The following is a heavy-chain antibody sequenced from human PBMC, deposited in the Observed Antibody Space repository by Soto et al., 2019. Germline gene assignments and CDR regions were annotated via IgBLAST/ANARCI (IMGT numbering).Heavy chain of an antibody. V-gene: IGHV3-23*01. D-gene: IGHD3-10*01. J-gene: IGHJ5*02. CDR3: ANKFFSGSGSYRGWFDP. CDR2: ISGSGDST. Sequence: EVQLLESGGGLVQHGGSLRLSCAASGFTFSSYAMNWVRQAPGKGLEWVSIISGSGDSTYYADSVKGRFTISRDNTKNTLYLQMNSLRAEDTAVYYCANKFFSGSGSYRGWFDPWGQGTLVTVSS. CDR1: GFTFSSYA.